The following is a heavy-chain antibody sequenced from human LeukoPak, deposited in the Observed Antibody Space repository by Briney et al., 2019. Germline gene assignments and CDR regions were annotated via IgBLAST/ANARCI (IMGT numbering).Heavy chain of an antibody. CDR2: IYYSGST. Sequence: SETLSLTCTVSGGSISSSSYYWGRIRQPPGKGLEWIGSIYYSGSTYYNPSLKSRVTISVDTSKNQFSLKLSSVTAADTAVYYCAGIEVATSSWCFDYWGQGTLVTVSS. CDR1: GGSISSSSYY. J-gene: IGHJ4*02. CDR3: AGIEVATSSWCFDY. D-gene: IGHD5-12*01. V-gene: IGHV4-39*01.